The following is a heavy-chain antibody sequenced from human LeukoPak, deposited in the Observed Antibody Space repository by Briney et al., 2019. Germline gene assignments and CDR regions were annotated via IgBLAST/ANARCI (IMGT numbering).Heavy chain of an antibody. V-gene: IGHV6-1*01. D-gene: IGHD3-16*01. Sequence: SQTLSLTFAISGYSLTSSNDALGWIRQSPSRGLEWLGRTYYMSRWINDHAISVKSRISINPDTSKNQFSLQLSSVTPEDTAVYYCVRLGLLQAAFDIWGQGTVVTVSS. CDR2: TYYMSRWIN. CDR1: GYSLTSSNDA. CDR3: VRLGLLQAAFDI. J-gene: IGHJ3*02.